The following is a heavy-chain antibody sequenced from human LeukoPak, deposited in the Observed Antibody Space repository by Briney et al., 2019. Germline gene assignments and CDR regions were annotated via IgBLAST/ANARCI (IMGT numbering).Heavy chain of an antibody. CDR3: ARGRALRFLEGNWFDP. D-gene: IGHD3-3*01. V-gene: IGHV3-48*03. CDR2: ISSSGSTI. Sequence: GGSLRLSCAASGFTFSSYEMNWVRQAPGKGLEWVSYISSSGSTIYYADSVKGRFTISRDNAKNSLYLQMNSLRAEDTAVYYCARGRALRFLEGNWFDPWGQGTLVTVSS. CDR1: GFTFSSYE. J-gene: IGHJ5*02.